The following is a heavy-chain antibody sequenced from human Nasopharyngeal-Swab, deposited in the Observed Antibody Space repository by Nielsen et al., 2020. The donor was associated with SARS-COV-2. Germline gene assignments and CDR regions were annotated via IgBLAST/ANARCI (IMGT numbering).Heavy chain of an antibody. J-gene: IGHJ4*02. Sequence: GESLKISCATSGFTFTNYCMSWVRQAPGKGLEWVANIRKDGFDKYYVDSVKGRFTISRDNAKNSVSLQVNSLRAEDTAVYSCGRKQLFVWGLDFWGPGTRVTVSS. D-gene: IGHD7-27*01. V-gene: IGHV3-7*01. CDR1: GFTFTNYC. CDR2: IRKDGFDK. CDR3: GRKQLFVWGLDF.